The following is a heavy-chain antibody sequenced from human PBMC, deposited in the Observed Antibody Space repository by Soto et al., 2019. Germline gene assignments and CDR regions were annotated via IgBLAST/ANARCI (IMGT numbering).Heavy chain of an antibody. CDR3: AREGAARHYYYYYGMDV. J-gene: IGHJ6*02. V-gene: IGHV1-18*01. D-gene: IGHD6-6*01. Sequence: GASVKVSCKASGYTFTSYGISWVRQAPGRGLEWMGWISAYNGNTNYAQKLQGRVTMTTDTSTSTAYMELRSLRSDDTAVYYCAREGAARHYYYYYGMDVWGQGTTVTVSS. CDR2: ISAYNGNT. CDR1: GYTFTSYG.